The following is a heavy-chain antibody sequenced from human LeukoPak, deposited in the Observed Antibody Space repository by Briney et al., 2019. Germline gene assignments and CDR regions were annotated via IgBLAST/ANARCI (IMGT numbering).Heavy chain of an antibody. J-gene: IGHJ4*02. CDR3: ASTPGYSSGWYYFDY. Sequence: PGGSLRLSCAASGFTFSSYSMNWVGQAPGKGLEWVSSISSSSSYIYYADSVKGRFTISRDNAKNSLYLQMNSLRAEDTAVYYCASTPGYSSGWYYFDYWGQGTLVTVSS. V-gene: IGHV3-21*01. CDR2: ISSSSSYI. CDR1: GFTFSSYS. D-gene: IGHD6-19*01.